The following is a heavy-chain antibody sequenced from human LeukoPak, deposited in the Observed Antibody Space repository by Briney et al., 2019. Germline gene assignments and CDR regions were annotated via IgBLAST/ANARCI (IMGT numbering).Heavy chain of an antibody. CDR2: IYVDGRTT. V-gene: IGHV3-74*01. CDR1: GFTFSNYW. Sequence: GGSLRLSCVAFGFTFSNYWMHWVRQPPGKGLVWVSRIYVDGRTTNYADSVKGRFTISRDNAKNTVYLEMNSLSVEDTATYYCIRDFRSADLWGQGTLVTVTS. J-gene: IGHJ5*02. CDR3: IRDFRSADL.